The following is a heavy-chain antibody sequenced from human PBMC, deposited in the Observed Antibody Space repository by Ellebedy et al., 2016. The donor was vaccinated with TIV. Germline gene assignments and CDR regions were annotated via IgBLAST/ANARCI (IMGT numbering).Heavy chain of an antibody. D-gene: IGHD4-17*01. CDR2: INQDATKT. J-gene: IGHJ3*02. CDR1: GFTLSNYW. Sequence: GESLKISCTASGFTLSNYWMTWVRQAPGKGLEWVANINQDATKTFYVDSVEGRFTISRDNAKNSLFLQMNSLRAEDTAVYYCATDGSYGDYLSPAHASVMWGQGTLVSVSS. CDR3: ATDGSYGDYLSPAHASVM. V-gene: IGHV3-7*01.